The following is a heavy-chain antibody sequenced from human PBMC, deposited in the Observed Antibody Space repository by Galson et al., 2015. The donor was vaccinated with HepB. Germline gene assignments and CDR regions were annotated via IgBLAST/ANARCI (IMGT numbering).Heavy chain of an antibody. J-gene: IGHJ4*02. CDR2: IYPRDSDT. Sequence: QSGAEVKKPGESLKISCAGSRDLLRNYWIGWVRQQPGKGLEWMGIIYPRDSDTRYSPSFQGQITISADDSINTAHLQWSSLKVSDTAIYYCVGQVVGAANFEYWGQGTLVTVSS. V-gene: IGHV5-51*01. CDR1: RDLLRNYW. CDR3: VGQVVGAANFEY. D-gene: IGHD2-15*01.